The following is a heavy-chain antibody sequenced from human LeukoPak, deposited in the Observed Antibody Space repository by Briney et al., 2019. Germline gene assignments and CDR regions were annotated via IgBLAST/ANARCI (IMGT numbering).Heavy chain of an antibody. V-gene: IGHV3-21*01. CDR3: ARSPTLYNWFDP. J-gene: IGHJ5*02. CDR2: ISSSSSYI. CDR1: GFTFSSYS. Sequence: GGSLRLSCAASGFTFSSYSMNWVRQAPGKGLEWVSSISSSSSYIYYADSAKGRFAISRDNAKNSLYLQMNSLRAEDTAVYSCARSPTLYNWFDPWGQGTLVTVSS.